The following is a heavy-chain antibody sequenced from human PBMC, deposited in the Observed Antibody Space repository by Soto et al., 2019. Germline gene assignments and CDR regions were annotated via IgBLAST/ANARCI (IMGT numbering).Heavy chain of an antibody. CDR2: IIPIFGTA. CDR3: ARDLQLSSDYGSAPADAFDI. Sequence: QVQLVQSGAEVKKPGSSVKVSCKASGGTFSSYAISWVRQAPGQGLEWMGGIIPIFGTANYAQKFQGRVTITADESTSTAYMELSSLRSEDTAVYYCARDLQLSSDYGSAPADAFDIWGQGTMVTVSS. V-gene: IGHV1-69*01. J-gene: IGHJ3*02. D-gene: IGHD3-10*01. CDR1: GGTFSSYA.